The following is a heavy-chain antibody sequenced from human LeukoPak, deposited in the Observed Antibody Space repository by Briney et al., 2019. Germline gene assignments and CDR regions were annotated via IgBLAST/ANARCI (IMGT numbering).Heavy chain of an antibody. Sequence: GGSLRLSCAASGFAFSSYAMSWVRQAPGKGLEWVSAISGSGGSTYYADSVKGRFTISRDNSKNTLYLQMNSLRAEDTAVYYCAKDRSCSSTSCYAYYYYYYGMDVWGQGTTATVSS. D-gene: IGHD2-2*01. CDR2: ISGSGGST. V-gene: IGHV3-23*01. CDR1: GFAFSSYA. CDR3: AKDRSCSSTSCYAYYYYYYGMDV. J-gene: IGHJ6*02.